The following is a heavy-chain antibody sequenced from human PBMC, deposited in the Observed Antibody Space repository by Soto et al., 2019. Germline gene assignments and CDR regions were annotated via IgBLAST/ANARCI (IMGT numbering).Heavy chain of an antibody. J-gene: IGHJ4*02. D-gene: IGHD3-9*01. Sequence: SETLSLTCTVSGGSVSIASYYWSWIRQPPGEGLEWIGFIYHSGSTNYNPSLKSRVTISVDTSKNQFSLKLSSVTAADTAVYFCARQSYDVLTDYPQYHFDYWGQGTLVTVSS. CDR2: IYHSGST. CDR3: ARQSYDVLTDYPQYHFDY. V-gene: IGHV4-61*01. CDR1: GGSVSIASYY.